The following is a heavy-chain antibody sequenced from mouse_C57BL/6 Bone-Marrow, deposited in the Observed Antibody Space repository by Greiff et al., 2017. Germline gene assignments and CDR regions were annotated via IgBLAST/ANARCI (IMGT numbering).Heavy chain of an antibody. V-gene: IGHV5-6*01. CDR2: ISSGGSYT. CDR3: ARDRLRLFAY. Sequence: EVKLVESGGDLVKPGGSLKLSCAASGFTFSSYGMSWVRQTPDKRLEWVATISSGGSYTYYPDTVKGRFTISRDNAKNTLYLQMSSLKSEDTAMYYCARDRLRLFAYWGQGTLVTVSA. CDR1: GFTFSSYG. J-gene: IGHJ3*01. D-gene: IGHD2-4*01.